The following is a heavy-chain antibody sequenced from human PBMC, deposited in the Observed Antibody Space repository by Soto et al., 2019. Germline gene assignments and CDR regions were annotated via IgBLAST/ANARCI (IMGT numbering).Heavy chain of an antibody. J-gene: IGHJ4*02. CDR2: IYYSGST. Sequence: PSETLSLTCTVSGGSISSYYWSWIRQPPGKGLEWIGYIYYSGSTNYNPSLKSGVTISVDTSKNQFSLKLSSVTAADTAVYYCARLYCSSTICYAHFDYWGQGPLGTVSS. CDR3: ARLYCSSTICYAHFDY. D-gene: IGHD2-2*01. CDR1: GGSISSYY. V-gene: IGHV4-59*08.